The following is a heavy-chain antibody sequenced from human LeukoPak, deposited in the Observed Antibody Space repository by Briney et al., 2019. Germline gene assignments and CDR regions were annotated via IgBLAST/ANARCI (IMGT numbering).Heavy chain of an antibody. J-gene: IGHJ6*03. V-gene: IGHV4-34*01. D-gene: IGHD3-22*01. CDR3: ARGRQEISMNLVVMTGVSYYLDV. CDR2: INPSGSS. Sequence: SETLSLTCAVYGGSFSDYFWTWIRQSPGKGLEWIGEINPSGSSYYNPSLKSRLTISRDTSKNQFSLRLSSVTAADTAVYYCARGRQEISMNLVVMTGVSYYLDVWGKGTTVSVS. CDR1: GGSFSDYF.